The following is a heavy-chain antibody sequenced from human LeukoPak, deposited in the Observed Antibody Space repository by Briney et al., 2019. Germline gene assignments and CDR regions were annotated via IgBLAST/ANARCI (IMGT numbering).Heavy chain of an antibody. Sequence: SETLSLTCTVYGGSFSGYYWSWIRQPPGKGLEWIGEINHSGSTNYNPSLKSRVTISVDTSKNQFSLKLSSVTAADTAVYYCASLYSSSWYVYFQHWGQGTLVTVSS. CDR3: ASLYSSSWYVYFQH. V-gene: IGHV4-34*01. CDR1: GGSFSGYY. CDR2: INHSGST. J-gene: IGHJ1*01. D-gene: IGHD6-13*01.